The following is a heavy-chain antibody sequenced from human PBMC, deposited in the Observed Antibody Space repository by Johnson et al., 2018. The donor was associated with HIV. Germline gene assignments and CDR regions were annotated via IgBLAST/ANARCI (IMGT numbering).Heavy chain of an antibody. Sequence: VQLVESGGGLIQPGGSLRLSCVASGFTVRDNYMNWVRQAPGKGLEWVSIIYSGGHSYYADSVRGRFTISRDNSKNTLYLQMNSLRAEDTAVYYCASPWGRFSTSSLDIFDIWGQGTMVTVSS. CDR1: GFTVRDNY. D-gene: IGHD6-6*01. J-gene: IGHJ3*02. CDR3: ASPWGRFSTSSLDIFDI. V-gene: IGHV3-66*02. CDR2: IYSGGHS.